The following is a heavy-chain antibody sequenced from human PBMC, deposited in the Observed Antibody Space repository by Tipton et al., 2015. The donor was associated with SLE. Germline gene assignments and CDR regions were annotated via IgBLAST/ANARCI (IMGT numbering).Heavy chain of an antibody. CDR3: AKSRGYFDWLLPY. CDR1: GFTFSSFG. CDR2: ISYDGSTK. Sequence: SLRLSCAASGFTFSSFGMHWVRQAPGKGLEWVAVISYDGSTKYYADSVKGRFTISRDNSKNTLYLQMNSLRAEDTAVYYCAKSRGYFDWLLPYWGQGTLVTVSS. D-gene: IGHD3-9*01. V-gene: IGHV3-30*18. J-gene: IGHJ4*02.